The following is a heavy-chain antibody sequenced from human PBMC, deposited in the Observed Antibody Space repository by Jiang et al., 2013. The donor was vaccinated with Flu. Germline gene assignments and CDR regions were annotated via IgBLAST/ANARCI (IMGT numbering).Heavy chain of an antibody. J-gene: IGHJ4*02. CDR3: TTAYYYDSSGYSVDY. CDR1: GFTFSNAW. Sequence: VQLLESGGGLVKPGGFLRLSCAASGFTFSNAWMSWVRQAPGKGLEWVGRIKSKTDGGTTDYAAPVKGRFTISRDDSKNTLYLQMNSQKTEDTAVYYCTTAYYYDSSGYSVDYWGQGTLVTVSS. V-gene: IGHV3-15*01. CDR2: IKSKTDGGTT. D-gene: IGHD3-22*01.